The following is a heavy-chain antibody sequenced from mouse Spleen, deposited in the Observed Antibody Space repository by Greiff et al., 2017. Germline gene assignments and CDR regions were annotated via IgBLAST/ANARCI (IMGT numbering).Heavy chain of an antibody. J-gene: IGHJ4*01. CDR2: ISGGGSYT. CDR1: GFTFSSYG. CDR3: ARQGYRYEDYAMDY. D-gene: IGHD2-14*01. V-gene: IGHV5-9-2*01. Sequence: EVHLVESGGGLVKPGGSLKLSCAASGFTFSSYGMSWVRQTPEKRLEWVATISGGGSYTYYPDSVKGRFTISRDNAKNNLYLQMSSLRSEDTALYYCARQGYRYEDYAMDYWGQGTSVTVSS.